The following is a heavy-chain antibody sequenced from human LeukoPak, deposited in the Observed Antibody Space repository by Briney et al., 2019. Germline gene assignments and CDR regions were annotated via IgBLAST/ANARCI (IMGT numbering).Heavy chain of an antibody. V-gene: IGHV4-59*08. CDR2: IYYSGST. CDR1: GGSISSYY. Sequence: NPSEALSLTCTVSGGSISSYYWSWIRQPPGKGLEWIGYIYYSGSTNYNPSLKSRVTISVDTSKNQFSLKLSSVTAADTAVYYCARQPLRKGVGATGFDYWGQGTLVTVSS. CDR3: ARQPLRKGVGATGFDY. D-gene: IGHD1-26*01. J-gene: IGHJ4*02.